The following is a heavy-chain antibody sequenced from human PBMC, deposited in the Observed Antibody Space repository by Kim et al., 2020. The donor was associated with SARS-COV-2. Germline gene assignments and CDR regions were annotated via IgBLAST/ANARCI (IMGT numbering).Heavy chain of an antibody. J-gene: IGHJ5*02. CDR2: IYHSGST. CDR1: GYSISSGYY. CDR3: ARRNYDFWSGYQPPYNWFDP. D-gene: IGHD3-3*01. V-gene: IGHV4-38-2*02. Sequence: SETLSLTCTVSGYSISSGYYWGWIRQPPGKGLEWIGSIYHSGSTYYNPSLKSRVTISVDTSKNQFCLKLSSVTAADTAVYYCARRNYDFWSGYQPPYNWFDPWGQGTLVTVSS.